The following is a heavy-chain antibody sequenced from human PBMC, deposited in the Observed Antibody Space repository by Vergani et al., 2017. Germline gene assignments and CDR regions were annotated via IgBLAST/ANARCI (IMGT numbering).Heavy chain of an antibody. CDR2: IITFFGTT. CDR3: ARLYGRDSSGSKYFDY. J-gene: IGHJ4*02. V-gene: IGHV1-69*13. CDR1: GGPFKNSA. D-gene: IGHD3-22*01. Sequence: QVQLVQSGAEVKKPGSSVKVSCKASGGPFKNSAFSWVRQVPGQGLEWMGRIITFFGTTDYAQKFQGRFTIIADEFTKTVDKSISTAYLQRSSLRASDSAMYYCARLYGRDSSGSKYFDYWGQGTLVTVSS.